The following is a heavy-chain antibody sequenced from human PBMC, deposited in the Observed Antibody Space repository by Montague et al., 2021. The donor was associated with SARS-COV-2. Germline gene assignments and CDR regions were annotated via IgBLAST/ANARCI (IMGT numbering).Heavy chain of an antibody. D-gene: IGHD3-10*01. CDR2: ISTSGST. CDR1: GGSISTGSYF. Sequence: TLSLTCTVSGGSISTGSYFWSWIRQPAGKGLEWIGRISTSGSTHYSPSLKSRVTISVDTSKNQFSLKLDSMTAADTALYYCTSGGSKFGSEFDYWGQGTLVTVSS. CDR3: TSGGSKFGSEFDY. J-gene: IGHJ4*02. V-gene: IGHV4-61*02.